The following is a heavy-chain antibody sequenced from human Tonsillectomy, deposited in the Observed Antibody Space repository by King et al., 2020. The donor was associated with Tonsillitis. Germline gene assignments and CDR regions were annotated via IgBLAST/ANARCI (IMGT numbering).Heavy chain of an antibody. D-gene: IGHD5-24*01. CDR2: IHNDGATT. CDR3: AKFRWHPIGKYHFDY. J-gene: IGHJ4*02. Sequence: EVQLVESGGGLVQPGGSLRLSCAASGFTFSGYAMSWVRQAPGKGLEWVSVIHNDGATTDYADSVTGRFTISRDNSKNTLYLQMNNLRAEDTAVYYCAKFRWHPIGKYHFDYGGQGTLVTVSS. CDR1: GFTFSGYA. V-gene: IGHV3-23*03.